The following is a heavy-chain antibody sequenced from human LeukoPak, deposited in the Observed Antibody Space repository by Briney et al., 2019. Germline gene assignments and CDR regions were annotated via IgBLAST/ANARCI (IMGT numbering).Heavy chain of an antibody. CDR1: GYTLTSYD. CDR2: MNPNSGNT. D-gene: IGHD3-3*01. V-gene: IGHV1-8*03. J-gene: IGHJ3*02. CDR3: ARGRVTIFGVVEAFDI. Sequence: ASVKVSCKASGYTLTSYDINWVRQATGQGLEWMGWMNPNSGNTGYAQKFQGRVTITRNTSISTAYMELSSLRSEDTAVYYCARGRVTIFGVVEAFDIWGQGTMVTVSS.